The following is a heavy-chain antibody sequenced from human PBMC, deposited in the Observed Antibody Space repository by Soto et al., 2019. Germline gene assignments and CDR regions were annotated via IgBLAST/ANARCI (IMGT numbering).Heavy chain of an antibody. Sequence: NPSETLSLTCTVSGGSISSDYWTWIRQPPGKGLEWIGYIYYSGSAHYNPSLKSRVTISVDTSKKQFSLKLSSVTAADTAVYYCARRLGPRSRFDPWGQGTLVTVSS. CDR3: ARRLGPRSRFDP. D-gene: IGHD3-16*01. J-gene: IGHJ5*02. CDR1: GGSISSDY. CDR2: IYYSGSA. V-gene: IGHV4-59*08.